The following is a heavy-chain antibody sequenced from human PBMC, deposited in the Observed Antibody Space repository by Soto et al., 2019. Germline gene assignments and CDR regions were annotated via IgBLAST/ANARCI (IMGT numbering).Heavy chain of an antibody. CDR3: ARGRGYCSGGSCPLGGMDV. Sequence: QVQLQQWGAGLLKPSETLSLTCAVYGGSFSGYYWSWIRQPPGKGLEWIGEINHSGSTNYNPSLKSRVTIAVDTSKNQFSLKLSSVTAADTAVDYCARGRGYCSGGSCPLGGMDVWGQGTTVTVSS. J-gene: IGHJ6*02. CDR2: INHSGST. V-gene: IGHV4-34*01. CDR1: GGSFSGYY. D-gene: IGHD2-15*01.